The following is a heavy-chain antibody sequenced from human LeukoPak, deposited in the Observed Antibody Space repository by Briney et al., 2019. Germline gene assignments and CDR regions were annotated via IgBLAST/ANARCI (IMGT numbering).Heavy chain of an antibody. CDR2: ITHTTSTI. CDR3: ARDGGASYGMDV. Sequence: GSLRLSCAASGFSFSTYSFNWVRQAPGKGLEWLSHITHTTSTIFYADSVRGRFTISRDNAKNSLYLHMNSLTTEDTAVYYCARDGGASYGMDVWGQGTAVTVSS. D-gene: IGHD2-15*01. J-gene: IGHJ6*02. V-gene: IGHV3-48*01. CDR1: GFSFSTYS.